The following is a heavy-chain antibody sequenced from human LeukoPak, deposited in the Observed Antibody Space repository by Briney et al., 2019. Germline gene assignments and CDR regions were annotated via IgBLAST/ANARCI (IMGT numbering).Heavy chain of an antibody. CDR2: INHSGST. Sequence: SETLSLTCAVYGGSFSGYYWSWIRQPPGKGLEWIGEINHSGSTNYNPSLKSRVTISVDTSKNQFPLKLSSVTAADTAVYYCASLYYGSGSYYSGWFDPWGQGTLVTVSS. J-gene: IGHJ5*02. V-gene: IGHV4-34*01. CDR3: ASLYYGSGSYYSGWFDP. CDR1: GGSFSGYY. D-gene: IGHD3-10*01.